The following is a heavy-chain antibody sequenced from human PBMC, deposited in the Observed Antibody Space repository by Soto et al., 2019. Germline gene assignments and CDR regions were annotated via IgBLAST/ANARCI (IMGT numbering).Heavy chain of an antibody. CDR1: GFTFSLYS. D-gene: IGHD2-15*01. Sequence: GGSLRLSCAASGFTFSLYSMSWVRQAPGKGLEWVSYISSSSTTIYYADSVKGRFTISRDNAKSSLYLQMNSLRDEDTAVYYCASWFDTDRWNYYYYGMDVWGQGTTVTVSS. V-gene: IGHV3-48*02. CDR2: ISSSSTTI. CDR3: ASWFDTDRWNYYYYGMDV. J-gene: IGHJ6*02.